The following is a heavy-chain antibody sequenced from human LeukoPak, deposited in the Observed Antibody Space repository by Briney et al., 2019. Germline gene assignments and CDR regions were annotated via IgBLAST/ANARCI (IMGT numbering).Heavy chain of an antibody. D-gene: IGHD3-3*01. CDR1: GGSISSYY. Sequence: PSETLSLTCTVSGGSISSYYWSWIRQPPGKGLEWIGYIYYSGSTNYNPSLKSRVTVSVDTSKNQFSLKLSSVTAADTAVYYCARERAYDFWSGYDAFDIWGQGTMVTVSS. CDR3: ARERAYDFWSGYDAFDI. CDR2: IYYSGST. V-gene: IGHV4-59*01. J-gene: IGHJ3*02.